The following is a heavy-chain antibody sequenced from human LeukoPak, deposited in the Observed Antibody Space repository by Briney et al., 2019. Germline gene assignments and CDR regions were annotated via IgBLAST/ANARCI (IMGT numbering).Heavy chain of an antibody. J-gene: IGHJ4*02. D-gene: IGHD3-10*01. CDR1: GYRFTKYW. Sequence: GESLKISCKGSGYRFTKYWIGWLRQLPGKGLEWMGIIYPGDSDARYSPSFEGQVTISADKSINTVYLQWTTLKASDAAMYYCARPDSITMVRGAPYWGQGTLVTVSS. V-gene: IGHV5-51*01. CDR2: IYPGDSDA. CDR3: ARPDSITMVRGAPY.